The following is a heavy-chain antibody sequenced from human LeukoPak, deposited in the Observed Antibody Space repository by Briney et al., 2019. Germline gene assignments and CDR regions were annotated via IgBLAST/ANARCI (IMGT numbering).Heavy chain of an antibody. CDR1: GFTMSNSA. CDR3: AKATGYLL. V-gene: IGHV3-23*01. D-gene: IGHD1-14*01. CDR2: INGGNSDT. J-gene: IGHJ4*02. Sequence: GGSLRLSCAASGFTMSNSAMSWVRQAPGKGLEWVSAINGGNSDTNYAESVRGRFTISRDNSRNTLYLQMNSLRAEDTAVYYCAKATGYLLWGQGTLVTVSS.